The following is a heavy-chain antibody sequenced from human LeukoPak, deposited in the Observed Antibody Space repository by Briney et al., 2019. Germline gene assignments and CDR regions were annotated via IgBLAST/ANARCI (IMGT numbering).Heavy chain of an antibody. Sequence: GSLRLYCAASGFTFSSYAMNWVRQAPGKGLESVSSIYYADSVKGRFTISRDNAKNSLYLQMNSLRAEDTAVYYCARDLGGYCSSSNCYLGWLDYWGQGTLVTVSS. CDR2: I. CDR1: GFTFSSYA. J-gene: IGHJ4*02. V-gene: IGHV3-21*03. D-gene: IGHD2-2*01. CDR3: ARDLGGYCSSSNCYLGWLDY.